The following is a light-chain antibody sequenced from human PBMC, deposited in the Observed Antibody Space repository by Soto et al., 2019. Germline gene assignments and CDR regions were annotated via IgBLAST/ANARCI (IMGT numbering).Light chain of an antibody. CDR1: SSNIGNNY. CDR2: DNN. J-gene: IGLJ2*01. Sequence: VLTQPPSVSAAPGQKVTISCSGSSSNIGNNYVSWYQQLPGTAPKLLIYDNNKRPSGIPDRFSGSKSGTSATLGITGLQTGDEADYYCGTWDSSLSVVVFGGGTQLTVL. V-gene: IGLV1-51*01. CDR3: GTWDSSLSVVV.